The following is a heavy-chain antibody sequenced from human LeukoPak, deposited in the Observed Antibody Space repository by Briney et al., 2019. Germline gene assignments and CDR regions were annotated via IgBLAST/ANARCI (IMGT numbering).Heavy chain of an antibody. CDR3: SSELYCSNDVCSPGYFDL. CDR1: GGTFSGYY. J-gene: IGHJ4*02. CDR2: INHRGST. Sequence: SETLSLTCGATGGTFSGYYMSWIRQSPGKGLEWIGEINHRGSTSYNPSLQSRVIISVDTSKNHFSLKLTSHTAADTAVYCCSSELYCSNDVCSPGYFDLWGQGTLVTVSS. D-gene: IGHD2-8*01. V-gene: IGHV4-34*01.